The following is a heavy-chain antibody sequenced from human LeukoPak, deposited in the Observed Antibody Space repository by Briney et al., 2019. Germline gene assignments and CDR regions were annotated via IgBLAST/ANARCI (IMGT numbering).Heavy chain of an antibody. J-gene: IGHJ4*02. D-gene: IGHD6-19*01. CDR1: GFMFHDYA. CDR3: ARESESSGWYDY. CDR2: ISGDGGST. Sequence: GGSLRLSCAAPGFMFHDYAIHWVRQAPGKGLEWVSLISGDGGSTFYADSVKGRFTISRGNSKNSLYLQMNSLRSDDTALYYCARESESSGWYDYWGQGTLVTVSS. V-gene: IGHV3-43*02.